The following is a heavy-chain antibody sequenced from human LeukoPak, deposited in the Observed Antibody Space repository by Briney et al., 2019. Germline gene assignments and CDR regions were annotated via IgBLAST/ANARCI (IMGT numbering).Heavy chain of an antibody. CDR2: IGTAGDT. CDR1: GFTFSSYD. V-gene: IGHV3-13*01. J-gene: IGHJ4*02. Sequence: GGSLRLSCAASGFTFSSYDMHWVRQATGKGLEWVSAIGTAGDTYYPGSVKGRFTISRENAKNSLYLQMNSLRAGDTAVYYCARGSTAIYAIDYWGQGTLVTVSS. CDR3: ARGSTAIYAIDY. D-gene: IGHD2-8*02.